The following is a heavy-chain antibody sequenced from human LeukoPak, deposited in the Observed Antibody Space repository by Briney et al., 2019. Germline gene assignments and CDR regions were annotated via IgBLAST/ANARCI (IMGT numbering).Heavy chain of an antibody. V-gene: IGHV6-1*01. Sequence: SQTLSLTCAISGDSVSSNSAAWNWIRQSPSRGLEWLGRTYYRSKWYNDYAVFVKSRITINPDTSKNQFSLQLNSVTPEDTAVYYCARGVNFGLPGWNYFDYWGQGTLVTVSS. D-gene: IGHD3/OR15-3a*01. CDR2: TYYRSKWYN. J-gene: IGHJ4*02. CDR1: GDSVSSNSAA. CDR3: ARGVNFGLPGWNYFDY.